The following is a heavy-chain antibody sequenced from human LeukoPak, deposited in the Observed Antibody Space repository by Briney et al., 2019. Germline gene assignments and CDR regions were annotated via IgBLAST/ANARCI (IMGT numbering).Heavy chain of an antibody. CDR2: ISSSGSTI. D-gene: IGHD1-26*01. Sequence: GGSLRLSCAASGFTFSSYEMNWVRQAPGKGLEWVSYISSSGSTIYYADSVKGRFTISRDNAKNSLYLQMNSLRAEDTAVYYCARVSLPSAEDDAFDIWGQETMVTVSS. J-gene: IGHJ3*02. CDR3: ARVSLPSAEDDAFDI. CDR1: GFTFSSYE. V-gene: IGHV3-48*03.